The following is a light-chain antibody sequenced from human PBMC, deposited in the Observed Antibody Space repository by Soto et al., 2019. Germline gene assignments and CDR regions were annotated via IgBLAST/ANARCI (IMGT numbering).Light chain of an antibody. J-gene: IGLJ1*01. CDR2: EVT. Sequence: QSVLTQPPSASGSPGQSVTISCTGTGRDVGGYNDVSWYHQHPRKVPKLMIYEVTKRPSGVPDRFSGSKSGNTASLTDSGLQAEDEADDYCSSYVGSITFAVFGTGTKGT. V-gene: IGLV2-8*01. CDR3: SSYVGSITFAV. CDR1: GRDVGGYND.